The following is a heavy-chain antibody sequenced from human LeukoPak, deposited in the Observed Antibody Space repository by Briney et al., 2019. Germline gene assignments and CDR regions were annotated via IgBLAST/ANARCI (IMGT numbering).Heavy chain of an antibody. V-gene: IGHV3-7*01. CDR1: GFTFSSYW. J-gene: IGHJ4*02. Sequence: GGSLRLSCAASGFTFSSYWMSWVRQAPGKGLEGVANIKQDGSEKYYVDSVKGRFTISRDNAKNSLYLQMNSLRGEDTAVYYCARETYSSGRYYYDYWGQGTLVTVSS. CDR3: ARETYSSGRYYYDY. CDR2: IKQDGSEK. D-gene: IGHD6-19*01.